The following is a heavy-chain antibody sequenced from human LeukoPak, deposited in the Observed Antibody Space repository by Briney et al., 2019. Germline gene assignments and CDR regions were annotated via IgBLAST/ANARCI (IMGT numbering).Heavy chain of an antibody. V-gene: IGHV3-13*01. D-gene: IGHD3-16*02. J-gene: IGHJ3*02. CDR2: IGTAGDT. CDR1: GFTFSSYD. Sequence: PGGSLRLSCAASGFTFSSYDMHWVRQATGKGLEWVSAIGTAGDTYYPGSVKGRSTISRENAKNSLYLQMNSLRAGDTAVYYCARAELGELSIDIWGQGTMVTVSS. CDR3: ARAELGELSIDI.